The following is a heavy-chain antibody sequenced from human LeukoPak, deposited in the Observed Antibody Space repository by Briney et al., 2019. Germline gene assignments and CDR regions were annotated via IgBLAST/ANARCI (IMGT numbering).Heavy chain of an antibody. J-gene: IGHJ6*02. CDR1: GGSFSGYY. D-gene: IGHD6-6*01. V-gene: IGHV4-34*01. CDR2: INHSGST. CDR3: ARAPRSSPYYYYYYGMDV. Sequence: SETLSLTCAVYGGSFSGYYWSWIRQPPGKGLEWIGEINHSGSTNYNPSLKSRVTISVDTSKNQFSLKLSFVTAADTAVYYCARAPRSSPYYYYYYGMDVWGQGTTVTVSS.